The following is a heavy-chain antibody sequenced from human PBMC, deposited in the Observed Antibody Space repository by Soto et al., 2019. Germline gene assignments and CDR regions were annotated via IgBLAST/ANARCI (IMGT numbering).Heavy chain of an antibody. CDR1: GFIFSAYA. D-gene: IGHD3-16*01. CDR3: AQAPSHGEVWGKYCYAPHRGWFDT. J-gene: IGHJ5*02. Sequence: QVQLVESGGGVVQPGRSLRVSCAASGFIFSAYAMHWIRQAPDKWLDCVAVISFDGSKKYYADSVMGRFTISRDNSKNPLYLQIHYLGIEATAVYSLAQAPSHGEVWGKYCYAPHRGWFDTWGQGTLVIVSS. CDR2: ISFDGSKK. V-gene: IGHV3-30*18.